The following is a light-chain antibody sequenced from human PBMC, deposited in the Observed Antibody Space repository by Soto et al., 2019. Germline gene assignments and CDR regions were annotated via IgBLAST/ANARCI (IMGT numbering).Light chain of an antibody. Sequence: EIVLTQSPATLSLSPGERATLSCRASQSVSSYLAWYQQKPGQAPRLLIYDASNRATGIPARFSGSGFGTDFALTISRLEPEDFALYDCQKRSNWPPVAFGGGTKVEIK. CDR3: QKRSNWPPVA. J-gene: IGKJ4*01. CDR1: QSVSSY. CDR2: DAS. V-gene: IGKV3-11*01.